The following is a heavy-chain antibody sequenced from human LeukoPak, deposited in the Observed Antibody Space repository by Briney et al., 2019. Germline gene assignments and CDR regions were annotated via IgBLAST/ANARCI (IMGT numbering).Heavy chain of an antibody. Sequence: GGSLRLSCAASRFTFSGYAMYWVRQAPGKGLEWVSCIDASGVSSYYADSVKGRFTISRDNSNNTLYLQMNSLRAEDTAVYYCAKGSGSGWYGWFDPWGQGTLVTVSS. D-gene: IGHD6-19*01. CDR3: AKGSGSGWYGWFDP. CDR2: IDASGVSS. J-gene: IGHJ5*02. CDR1: RFTFSGYA. V-gene: IGHV3-23*01.